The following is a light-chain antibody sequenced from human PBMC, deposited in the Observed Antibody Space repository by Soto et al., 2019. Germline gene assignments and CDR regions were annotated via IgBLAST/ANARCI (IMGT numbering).Light chain of an antibody. Sequence: DIQMTQSPSSLSASVGDRVTITCRASQTISSYLNWYQHKPGEAPKLLIYDASKLEAGVPSRFSGRGSGTDFTFSISSLQPEDIATYYCQQYDNVPLTFGGGTKVEIK. CDR1: QTISSY. J-gene: IGKJ4*01. CDR3: QQYDNVPLT. V-gene: IGKV1-33*01. CDR2: DAS.